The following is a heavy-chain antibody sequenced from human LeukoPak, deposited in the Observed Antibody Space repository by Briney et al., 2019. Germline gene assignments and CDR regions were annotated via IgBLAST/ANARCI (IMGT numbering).Heavy chain of an antibody. CDR3: ARDRAASSALFDY. CDR1: GGAFSSYA. Sequence: ASVKVSCKASGGAFSSYAFTWVRQAPGQGLEWMGWISAYNGNTNYAQKLQGRVTMTTDTSTSTAYMELRSLRSDDTAVYYCARDRAASSALFDYWGQGTLVTVSS. V-gene: IGHV1-18*01. D-gene: IGHD2-15*01. J-gene: IGHJ4*02. CDR2: ISAYNGNT.